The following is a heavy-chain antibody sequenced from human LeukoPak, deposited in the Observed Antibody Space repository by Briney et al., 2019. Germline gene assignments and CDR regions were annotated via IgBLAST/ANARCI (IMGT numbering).Heavy chain of an antibody. V-gene: IGHV3-30*02. CDR3: AWSPPEY. CDR2: IRYDGSNK. J-gene: IGHJ4*02. CDR1: GFTFSSYE. Sequence: GGSLRLSCAASGFTFSSYEMNWVRQAPGKGLEWVAFIRYDGSNKYYADSVKGRFTISRDNSKNTLYLQMNSLRAEDTAVYYCAWSPPEYWGQGTLVTVSS.